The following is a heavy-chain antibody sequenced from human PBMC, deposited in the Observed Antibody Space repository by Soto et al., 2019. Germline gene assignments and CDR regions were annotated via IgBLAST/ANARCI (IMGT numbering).Heavy chain of an antibody. CDR2: IKEDGAEK. Sequence: WGSLRLSCAASGFTFSSYWMSWVRQAPWKGLEWVASIKEDGAEKYYVDSVEGRFTISRDNAENSLYLHMNSLRAEDTAVYHCARGWGYFDNSGFPYFYAMDVWGQGTTVTVS. V-gene: IGHV3-7*01. J-gene: IGHJ6*02. CDR1: GFTFSSYW. CDR3: ARGWGYFDNSGFPYFYAMDV. D-gene: IGHD3-22*01.